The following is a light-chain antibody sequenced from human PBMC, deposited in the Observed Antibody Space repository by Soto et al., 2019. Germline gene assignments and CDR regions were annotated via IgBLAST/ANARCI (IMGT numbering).Light chain of an antibody. CDR2: GVN. CDR1: SSDVGGYSY. CDR3: SSYAGSRNV. J-gene: IGLJ1*01. Sequence: QSALTQPPSASGSPGQSVAISCTGTSSDVGGYSYVSWYQQHPGKAPKLMIYGVNKRPSGVPDRFSGSKSGNTASLTVSGLQAEDEADYYCSSYAGSRNVFGTGTKVTVL. V-gene: IGLV2-8*01.